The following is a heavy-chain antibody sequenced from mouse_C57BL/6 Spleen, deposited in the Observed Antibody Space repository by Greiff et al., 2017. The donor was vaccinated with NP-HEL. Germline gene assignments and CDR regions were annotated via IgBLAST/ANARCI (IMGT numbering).Heavy chain of an antibody. J-gene: IGHJ3*01. Sequence: EVKLQESGAELVKPGASVKLSCTASGFNFKDYYMHWVKQRTEQGLEWIGRIDPEDGGTTYDPKFQGKATLTADTSSNTAYLQLSSLTSEDAAVYYCASTGYCGSRALFAYWGQGTLVTVSA. CDR2: IDPEDGGT. CDR3: ASTGYCGSRALFAY. CDR1: GFNFKDYY. V-gene: IGHV14-2*01. D-gene: IGHD1-1*01.